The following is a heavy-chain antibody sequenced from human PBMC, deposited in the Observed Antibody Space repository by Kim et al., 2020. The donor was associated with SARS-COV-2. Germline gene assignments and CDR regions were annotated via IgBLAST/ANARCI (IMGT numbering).Heavy chain of an antibody. D-gene: IGHD2-8*01. CDR2: ISYDGSNK. CDR3: AKDFLSGYCTNGVCSLDY. J-gene: IGHJ4*02. V-gene: IGHV3-30*18. Sequence: GGSLRLSCAASGFTFSSYGMHWVRQAPGKGLEWVAVISYDGSNKYYADSVKGRFTISRDNSKNTLYLQMNSLRAEDTAVYYCAKDFLSGYCTNGVCSLDYWGQGTLVTVSS. CDR1: GFTFSSYG.